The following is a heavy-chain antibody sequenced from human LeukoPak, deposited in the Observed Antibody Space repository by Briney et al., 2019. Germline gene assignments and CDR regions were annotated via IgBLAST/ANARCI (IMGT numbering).Heavy chain of an antibody. J-gene: IGHJ6*02. CDR2: ISSSSSYI. V-gene: IGHV3-21*01. CDR3: ARDNPRGLYSSSWYIPYYYGMDV. CDR1: GESFGGNF. D-gene: IGHD6-13*01. Sequence: PSETLSLTCAVSGESFGGNFWTWIRQSPGKGLEWVSSISSSSSYIYYADSVKGRFTISRDNAKDSLYLQMNSLRAEDTAVYYCARDNPRGLYSSSWYIPYYYGMDVWGQGTTVTVSS.